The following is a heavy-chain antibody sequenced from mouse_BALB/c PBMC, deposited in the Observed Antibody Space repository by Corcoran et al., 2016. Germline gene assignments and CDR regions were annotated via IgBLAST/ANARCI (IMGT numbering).Heavy chain of an antibody. CDR1: GYTFSSYW. J-gene: IGHJ4*01. D-gene: IGHD2-14*01. CDR2: ILPGRGST. CDR3: TRYYRYAMDY. Sequence: QVQLQQSGAELMKPGASVKISCKATGYTFSSYWIEWVKQRPGHGLEWIGEILPGRGSTNFNEKFKRKATITADTSSNTAYMQLSSLTSEDSAVYYCTRYYRYAMDYWGQGTSVTVSS. V-gene: IGHV1-9*01.